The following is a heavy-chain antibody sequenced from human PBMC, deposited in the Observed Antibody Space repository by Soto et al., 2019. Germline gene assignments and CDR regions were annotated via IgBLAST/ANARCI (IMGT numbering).Heavy chain of an antibody. CDR2: IWYDGSNK. V-gene: IGHV3-33*01. CDR1: GFTFSSYG. J-gene: IGHJ4*02. CDR3: ARGTRDGYPQGDY. D-gene: IGHD5-12*01. Sequence: QVQLGESGGGVVQPGRSLRLSCAASGFTFSSYGMHWVRQAPGKGLEWVAVIWYDGSNKYYADSVKGRFTISSDNSKNTLYLQMNSLRAEATDVYYCARGTRDGYPQGDYWGQGTLVTVSS.